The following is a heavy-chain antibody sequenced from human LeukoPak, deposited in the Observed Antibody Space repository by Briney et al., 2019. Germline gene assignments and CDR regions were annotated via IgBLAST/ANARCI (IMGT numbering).Heavy chain of an antibody. J-gene: IGHJ4*02. Sequence: GTSLRLSCAASGFTFSSFAIHWVRQAPGKGLEWVAVISSDGSNKFYADSVRGRFTVSRDNSKNTLNLQMNSLRPEDTAVYYCARDRPVGVPIAISYDLDSWGQGTLVSVSS. CDR1: GFTFSSFA. V-gene: IGHV3-30*01. CDR3: ARDRPVGVPIAISYDLDS. D-gene: IGHD2-2*02. CDR2: ISSDGSNK.